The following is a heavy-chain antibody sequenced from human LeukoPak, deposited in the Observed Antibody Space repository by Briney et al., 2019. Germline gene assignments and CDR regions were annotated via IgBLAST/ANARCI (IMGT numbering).Heavy chain of an antibody. CDR3: ARDWFTGANTADY. D-gene: IGHD7-27*01. CDR1: GFTVSSDC. J-gene: IGHJ4*02. CDR2: IYGGDDS. Sequence: GGSLRLSCAAPGFTVSSDCMSWVRQAPGKGLEWVSVIYGGDDSHYADSVKGRFITSRDNSKNTLYLQLNSLRVEDTAVYYCARDWFTGANTADYWGQGTLVTVSS. V-gene: IGHV3-66*01.